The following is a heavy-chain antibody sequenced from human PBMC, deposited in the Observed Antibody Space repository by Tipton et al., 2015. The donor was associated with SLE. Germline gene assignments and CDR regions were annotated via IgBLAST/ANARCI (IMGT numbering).Heavy chain of an antibody. Sequence: QSGAEVKKPGASVKVSCKASGGTFSSYTISWVRQAPGQGLEWMGRIIPILGIANYAQKFQGRVTITADKSTSTAYMELSSLRSEDTAVYYCASPGGGSYWGLFDYWGRRTLVGVTS. J-gene: IGHJ4*02. D-gene: IGHD1-26*01. CDR1: GGTFSSYT. CDR2: IIPILGIA. V-gene: IGHV1-69*02. CDR3: ASPGGGSYWGLFDY.